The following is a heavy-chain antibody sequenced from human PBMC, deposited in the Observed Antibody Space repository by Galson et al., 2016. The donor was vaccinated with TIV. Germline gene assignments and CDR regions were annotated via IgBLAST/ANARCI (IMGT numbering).Heavy chain of an antibody. Sequence: SVKVSCKASGYIFTTYYIHWVRQAPGQGLEWMGMLNPSGVTTSYAEKFQDRVTMSMDTSPSTLYMELSSLTTEDTAIYYCSREKYSGIGFWGQGTLVTVSS. D-gene: IGHD5-12*01. CDR3: SREKYSGIGF. CDR1: GYIFTTYY. V-gene: IGHV1-46*01. J-gene: IGHJ4*02. CDR2: LNPSGVTT.